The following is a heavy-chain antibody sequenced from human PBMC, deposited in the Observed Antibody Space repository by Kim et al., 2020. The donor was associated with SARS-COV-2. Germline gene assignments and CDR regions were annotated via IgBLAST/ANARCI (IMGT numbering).Heavy chain of an antibody. CDR3: ARGHRITIFGVVISTAWFDP. V-gene: IGHV4-34*01. D-gene: IGHD3-3*01. J-gene: IGHJ5*02. Sequence: RVTISVDTSKNQFSLKLSSVTAADTAVYYCARGHRITIFGVVISTAWFDPWGQGTLVTVSS.